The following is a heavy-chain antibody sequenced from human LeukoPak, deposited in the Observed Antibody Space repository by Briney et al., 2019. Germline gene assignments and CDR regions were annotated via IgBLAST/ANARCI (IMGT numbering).Heavy chain of an antibody. Sequence: GGSLRLSCAPSGFTFNNYAMSWVRQTPGRGLEWVSAITGSGADTYSADSVKGRFTISRDNSKNTLYLQMNDLRADDTAVYYCARNQAANWGSIYAYDIWGQGTMVTVSS. D-gene: IGHD7-27*01. CDR1: GFTFNNYA. CDR3: ARNQAANWGSIYAYDI. CDR2: ITGSGADT. J-gene: IGHJ3*02. V-gene: IGHV3-23*01.